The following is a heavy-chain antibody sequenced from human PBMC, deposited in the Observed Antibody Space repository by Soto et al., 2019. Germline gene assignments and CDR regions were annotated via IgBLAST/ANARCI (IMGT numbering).Heavy chain of an antibody. V-gene: IGHV3-7*03. CDR3: VRFSILVSSRGRGAFFDS. CDR1: GFTFSNYW. J-gene: IGHJ4*02. CDR2: IKEDGSEK. D-gene: IGHD3-22*01. Sequence: EVQLVESGGGLVQPGGSLRLSCAASGFTFSNYWMSWVRQVPGKGLAWVSNIKEDGSEKYYVDSVKGRFTISRDNAKNSVHLQMNSLRDEDTAVYYCVRFSILVSSRGRGAFFDSWGQGTPVTVSS.